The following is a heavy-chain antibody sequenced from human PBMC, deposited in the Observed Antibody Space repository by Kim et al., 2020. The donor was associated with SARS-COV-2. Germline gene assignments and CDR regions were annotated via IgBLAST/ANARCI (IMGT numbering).Heavy chain of an antibody. J-gene: IGHJ4*02. CDR2: IWYDGSIK. V-gene: IGHV3-33*06. D-gene: IGHD4-17*01. Sequence: GGSLRLSCAASGFIFSNYGMHWVRQAPGKGLGWVAVIWYDGSIKYYADSVKGRFTISRDNSKNTLYLQMNSLRAEDTAVYYCAKAPADGDYYYWGQGTLVTVSS. CDR1: GFIFSNYG. CDR3: AKAPADGDYYY.